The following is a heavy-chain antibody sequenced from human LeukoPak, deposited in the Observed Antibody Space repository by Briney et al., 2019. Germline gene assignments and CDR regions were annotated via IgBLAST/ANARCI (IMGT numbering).Heavy chain of an antibody. V-gene: IGHV4-59*12. CDR1: GGSISSYY. Sequence: SETLSLTCTVSGGSISSYYWSWIRQPPGKGLEWIGYIYHSGSTYYNPSLKSRVTISVDRSKNQFSLKLSSVTAADTAVYYCARDSYQLLPYNAFDIWGQGTMVTVSS. CDR3: ARDSYQLLPYNAFDI. J-gene: IGHJ3*02. CDR2: IYHSGST. D-gene: IGHD2-2*01.